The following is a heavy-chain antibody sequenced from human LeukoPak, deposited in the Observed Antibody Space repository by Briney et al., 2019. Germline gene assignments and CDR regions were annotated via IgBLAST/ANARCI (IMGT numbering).Heavy chain of an antibody. CDR2: ISGSGGNT. Sequence: GGSLRLSCAAFGFTFSNYAMSWARQAPGQGLEWVSAISGSGGNTYYADSVKGRFTISRDNSKNILYLQMNSLRAEDTALYYCSSHYSIVTSDFDYWGQGTLVTVSS. D-gene: IGHD1-26*01. V-gene: IGHV3-23*01. J-gene: IGHJ4*02. CDR3: SSHYSIVTSDFDY. CDR1: GFTFSNYA.